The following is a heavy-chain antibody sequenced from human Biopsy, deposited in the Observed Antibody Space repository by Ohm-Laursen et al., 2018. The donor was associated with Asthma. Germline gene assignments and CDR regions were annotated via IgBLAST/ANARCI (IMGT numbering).Heavy chain of an antibody. V-gene: IGHV1-18*01. Sequence: ASVKVSCKTSGYTFNSAGITWGRQAPGQGLEWMGWISVYNGNTKVAQKLQDRVTMITGTSTSTAYMELRSLRSDDTAVYFCARAVDYSHYYGIDVWGQGTTVTVS. J-gene: IGHJ6*02. CDR2: ISVYNGNT. CDR1: GYTFNSAG. D-gene: IGHD3-10*01. CDR3: ARAVDYSHYYGIDV.